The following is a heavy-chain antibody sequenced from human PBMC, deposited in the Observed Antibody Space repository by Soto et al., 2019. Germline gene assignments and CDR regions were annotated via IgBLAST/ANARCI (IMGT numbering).Heavy chain of an antibody. CDR3: VKGRELVVVTPAYYFDY. CDR1: GFTFSSYA. Sequence: GGSLRLSCSASGFTFSSYAMHWVRQAPGKGLEYVSAISSNGGSTYYADSVKGRFTISRDNSKNTLYLQMSSLRAEDTAVYYCVKGRELVVVTPAYYFDYWGQGTLVTVSS. D-gene: IGHD2-21*02. V-gene: IGHV3-64D*06. J-gene: IGHJ4*02. CDR2: ISSNGGST.